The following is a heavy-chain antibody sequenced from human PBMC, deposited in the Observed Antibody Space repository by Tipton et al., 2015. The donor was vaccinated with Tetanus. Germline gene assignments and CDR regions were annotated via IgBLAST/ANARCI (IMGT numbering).Heavy chain of an antibody. V-gene: IGHV4-4*07. CDR1: GGSIRGHF. J-gene: IGHJ4*02. D-gene: IGHD2-21*02. Sequence: TLSLTCTVSGGSIRGHFWSWIRQPAGKGLEWIGRLHSSGDTTYNPSLKSRVTMSVDTSKNQFSLRLSSVTAADTALYFCARWGPGVTTWRFDFWGQGTLVTVSS. CDR2: LHSSGDT. CDR3: ARWGPGVTTWRFDF.